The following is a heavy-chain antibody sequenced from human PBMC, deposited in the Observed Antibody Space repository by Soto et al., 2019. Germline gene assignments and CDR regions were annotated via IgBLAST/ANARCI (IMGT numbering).Heavy chain of an antibody. V-gene: IGHV3-74*03. CDR2: INFDGSST. CDR3: ARGGSGSYYRPNRFDP. D-gene: IGHD3-10*01. J-gene: IGHJ5*02. CDR1: GFTFNNYW. Sequence: EVQLVESGGGLVQPGGSLRLTCAASGFTFNNYWMHWVRQGPGKGLLWVSRINFDGSSTEYADSVKGRFTISRDNAKKTLDLQMNSLRAEDTAVYFCARGGSGSYYRPNRFDPWGLGTLVTVSS.